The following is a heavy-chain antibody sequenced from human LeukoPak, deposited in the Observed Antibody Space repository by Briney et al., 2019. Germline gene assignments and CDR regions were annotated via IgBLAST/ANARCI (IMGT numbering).Heavy chain of an antibody. CDR1: GFAVSSKY. D-gene: IGHD2-2*01. CDR2: IYSGGST. CDR3: AREAVPAPDYYYGMDV. Sequence: PGGSLRLSCAASGFAVSSKYMNWVRQAPGKGREWVSVIYSGGSTYYADSGKGRFTISRHNSKNTLYLQMNSLRAEDTAVYYCAREAVPAPDYYYGMDVWGQGTTVTVSS. V-gene: IGHV3-53*04. J-gene: IGHJ6*02.